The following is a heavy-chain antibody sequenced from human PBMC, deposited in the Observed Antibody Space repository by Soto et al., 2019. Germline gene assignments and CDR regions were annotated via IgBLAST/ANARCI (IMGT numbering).Heavy chain of an antibody. CDR1: GYNFNAFY. D-gene: IGHD6-25*01. CDR2: INRNIGGA. Sequence: GASVKVSCKTSGYNFNAFYIHWVRQAPGQGLEWMGSINRNIGGAKFAQRFQGRVTMTRDTSINTTYIDVTSLASDDTAMCFCARAPPPRAAPADFAYWGQGSLVTVSS. V-gene: IGHV1-2*02. CDR3: ARAPPPRAAPADFAY. J-gene: IGHJ4*02.